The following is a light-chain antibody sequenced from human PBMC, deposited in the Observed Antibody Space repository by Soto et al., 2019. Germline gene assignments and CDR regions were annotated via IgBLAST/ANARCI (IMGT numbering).Light chain of an antibody. CDR1: QSISSW. CDR3: QQYNSSSWT. V-gene: IGKV1-5*01. J-gene: IGKJ1*01. Sequence: DIQMTQSPSTLSASVGDRVTITCRASQSISSWLAWYQQKPGKAPKLLIYDASSLESGVPSRFSGSGSGTEFTLTISSLQPDDFATYYCQQYNSSSWTFGQVTKVDIK. CDR2: DAS.